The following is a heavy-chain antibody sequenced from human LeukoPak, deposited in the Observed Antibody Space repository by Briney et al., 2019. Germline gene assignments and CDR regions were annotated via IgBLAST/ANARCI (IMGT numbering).Heavy chain of an antibody. CDR2: IRYDGSNK. V-gene: IGHV3-30*02. Sequence: PGGSLRLSCAASGFTFSSYGMHWVRQAPGKGLEWVAFIRYDGSNKYYADSVKGRFTISRDNSKNTLYLQMNSLRAEDTAVYYCAKDGLGVTPRSYYYYMDVWGKGTTVTVSS. J-gene: IGHJ6*03. CDR3: AKDGLGVTPRSYYYYMDV. CDR1: GFTFSSYG. D-gene: IGHD1-26*01.